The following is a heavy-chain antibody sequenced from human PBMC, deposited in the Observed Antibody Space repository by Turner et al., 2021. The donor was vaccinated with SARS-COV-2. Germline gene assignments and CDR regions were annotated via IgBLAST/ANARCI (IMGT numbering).Heavy chain of an antibody. D-gene: IGHD6-19*01. CDR1: GFTFDDYA. CDR3: ARAVAGLLFDY. V-gene: IGHV3-9*01. J-gene: IGHJ4*02. Sequence: EVQLVESGGGLVQPGRSLRLSCAASGFTFDDYAMHWVRQATGKGLEWVSGISWNSGSIGYADSVKGRFTISRDNAKNSLYLQMNSLIAEDTALYYCARAVAGLLFDYWGQGTLVTVSS. CDR2: ISWNSGSI.